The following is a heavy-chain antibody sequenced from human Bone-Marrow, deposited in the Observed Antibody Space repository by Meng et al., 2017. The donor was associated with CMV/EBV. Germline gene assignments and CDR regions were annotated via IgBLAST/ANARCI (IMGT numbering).Heavy chain of an antibody. J-gene: IGHJ4*02. CDR2: INHSGST. CDR1: GGSFSGYY. Sequence: QGQLQQWGEGLLKPPETLSLTCAVYGGSFSGYYWSWIRQPPGKGLEWIGEINHSGSTNYNPSLKGRVTISVDTSKNQFSLKLSSVTAADTAVYYCARGRTAAGATTTTFDYWGQGTLVTVPS. D-gene: IGHD6-13*01. V-gene: IGHV4-34*01. CDR3: ARGRTAAGATTTTFDY.